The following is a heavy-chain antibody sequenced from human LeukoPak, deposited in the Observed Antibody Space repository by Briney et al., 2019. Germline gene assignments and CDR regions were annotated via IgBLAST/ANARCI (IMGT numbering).Heavy chain of an antibody. CDR1: LDSRSDSTYY. CDR3: ATSNDIGISCLSVFNM. Sequence: SQTLSLTRDVSLDSRSDSTYYRGSVRQHPGKCLEWIRYKYYSGSANYNPSLKTGLTISIDTPKNQFSLHLSSVTAAETPTYYCATSNDIGISCLSVFNMWGQGRRVTVSS. CDR2: KYYSGSA. D-gene: IGHD2-15*01. J-gene: IGHJ3*02. V-gene: IGHV4-31*11.